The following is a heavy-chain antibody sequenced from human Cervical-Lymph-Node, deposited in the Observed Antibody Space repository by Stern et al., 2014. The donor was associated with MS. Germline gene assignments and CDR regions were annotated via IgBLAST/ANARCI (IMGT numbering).Heavy chain of an antibody. D-gene: IGHD3-22*01. Sequence: QVQLVQSGAGLVKPSQTLSLTCAVSGDSISSGGYSWSWIRQPPGKGLEWIGYLYHSGIPYYNPSLKSRVTISLNRSNNQFSLKLPSVTAADTAMYYCARDSSGFQGYFDYWGQGTLVTVSS. CDR2: LYHSGIP. CDR3: ARDSSGFQGYFDY. V-gene: IGHV4-30-2*01. J-gene: IGHJ4*02. CDR1: GDSISSGGYS.